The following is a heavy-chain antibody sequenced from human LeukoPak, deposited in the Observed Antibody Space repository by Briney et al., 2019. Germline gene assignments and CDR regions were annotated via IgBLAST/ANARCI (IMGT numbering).Heavy chain of an antibody. CDR3: ARLYPGYCSSTSCYCDP. Sequence: GESLKISCKGSGCRFTEYWIAWVRQMPGKGLEWMGIIFPRDSDTRYSPSFQGQVTISADKSISTAYLHWSSLKASDTAIYYCARLYPGYCSSTSCYCDPWGQGTLVTVSS. V-gene: IGHV5-51*01. CDR2: IFPRDSDT. D-gene: IGHD2-2*03. J-gene: IGHJ5*02. CDR1: GCRFTEYW.